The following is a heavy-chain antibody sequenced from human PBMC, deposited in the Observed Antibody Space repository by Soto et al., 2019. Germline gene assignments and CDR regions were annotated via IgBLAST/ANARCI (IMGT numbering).Heavy chain of an antibody. CDR3: ARGDGVGATPPTIGGDY. Sequence: QVQLVESGGGVVQPGRSLRLSCAASGFTFSSYAMHWVRQAPGKGLEWVAVISYDGSNKYYADSVKGRFTISRDNSKNTLYLQMNSLRAEDTAVYYCARGDGVGATPPTIGGDYWGQGTLVTVSS. D-gene: IGHD1-26*01. J-gene: IGHJ4*02. CDR2: ISYDGSNK. CDR1: GFTFSSYA. V-gene: IGHV3-30-3*01.